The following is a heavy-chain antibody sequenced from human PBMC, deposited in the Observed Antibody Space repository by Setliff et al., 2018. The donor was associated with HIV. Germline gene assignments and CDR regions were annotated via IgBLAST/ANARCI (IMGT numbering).Heavy chain of an antibody. CDR1: GDSIGTYY. CDR2: FYYGGST. CDR3: ARARLLGGFLS. V-gene: IGHV4-59*01. J-gene: IGHJ5*02. Sequence: PSATLSLTCSVSGDSIGTYYWNWIRQTPGKRLEWIGFFYYGGSTDYNPALKNRVAISVDTSRKRVSLKMTSVTAADTAVYYCARARLLGGFLSWGRGALVTVTS. D-gene: IGHD7-27*01.